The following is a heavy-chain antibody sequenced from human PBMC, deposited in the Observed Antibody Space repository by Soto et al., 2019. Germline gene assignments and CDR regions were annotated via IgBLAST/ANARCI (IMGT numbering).Heavy chain of an antibody. Sequence: PGESLKISCKGSGYSLTSYWISWVRQMPGKGLEWMGRIDPSDSYTNYSPSFQGHVTISADKSISTAYLQWSSLKASDTAMYYCARGDSSGWTAFDYWGQGTLVTVSS. CDR2: IDPSDSYT. CDR3: ARGDSSGWTAFDY. CDR1: GYSLTSYW. J-gene: IGHJ4*02. D-gene: IGHD6-19*01. V-gene: IGHV5-10-1*01.